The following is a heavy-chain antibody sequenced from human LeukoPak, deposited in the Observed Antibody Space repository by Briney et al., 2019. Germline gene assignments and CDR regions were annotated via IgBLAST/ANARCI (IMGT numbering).Heavy chain of an antibody. D-gene: IGHD3-22*01. CDR3: ARRYYDSSGYYYVLDV. CDR1: GYSISSGYY. Sequence: SETLSLTCTVSGYSISSGYYWGWIRQPPGKGLEWIGYIYYSGSTNYNPSLKSRVTISVDTSKNQFSLKLRSVTAADTAVYYCARRYYDSSGYYYVLDVWGQGTTVTVSS. V-gene: IGHV4-38-2*02. CDR2: IYYSGST. J-gene: IGHJ6*02.